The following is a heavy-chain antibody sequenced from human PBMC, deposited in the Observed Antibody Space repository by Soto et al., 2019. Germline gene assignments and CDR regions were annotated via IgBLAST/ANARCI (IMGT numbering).Heavy chain of an antibody. CDR1: GFTFATFG. Sequence: EVQLLESGGNLIQPGESLRLSCAASGFTFATFGMTWARRAPGKGLQWVSSISATGGTTLYADSVKGRFTIFKDTSTNTLFLQMNSLRVEDTATYFCAKASRRTVWSSDSWGQGTRVIVSS. CDR3: AKASRRTVWSSDS. D-gene: IGHD2-21*01. CDR2: ISATGGTT. V-gene: IGHV3-23*01. J-gene: IGHJ5*02.